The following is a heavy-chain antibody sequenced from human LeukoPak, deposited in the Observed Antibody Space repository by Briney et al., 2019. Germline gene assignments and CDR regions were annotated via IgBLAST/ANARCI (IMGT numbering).Heavy chain of an antibody. Sequence: GGSLRLSCAASGFSFNTYWMSWVRQAPGRGLEWVANMKEDGSEKHYVDSAKGRFTISRDNAKNSLFLQMNSLRAEDTALYYCARERPRGASAFDIWGQGTLVTVSS. CDR1: GFSFNTYW. D-gene: IGHD3-10*01. CDR2: MKEDGSEK. CDR3: ARERPRGASAFDI. V-gene: IGHV3-7*03. J-gene: IGHJ3*02.